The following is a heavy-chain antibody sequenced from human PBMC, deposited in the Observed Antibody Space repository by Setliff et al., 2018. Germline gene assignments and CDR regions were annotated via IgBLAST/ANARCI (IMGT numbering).Heavy chain of an antibody. CDR1: DVSISDTTYY. CDR3: ARDNTMVGATDY. Sequence: PSETLSLTCSVSDVSISDTTYYWAWVRQPPGKGLEWIGTVSFFGASYSNPSLQSRVTISIDTSKNQFSLRLRSVTAADTAVYFCARDNTMVGATDYWGLGTLVTVSS. J-gene: IGHJ4*02. D-gene: IGHD1-26*01. CDR2: VSFFGAS. V-gene: IGHV4-39*07.